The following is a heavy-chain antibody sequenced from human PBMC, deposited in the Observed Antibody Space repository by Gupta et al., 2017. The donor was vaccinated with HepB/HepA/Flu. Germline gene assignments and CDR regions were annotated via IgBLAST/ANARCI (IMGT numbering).Heavy chain of an antibody. Sequence: EVQLLESGGGLVQPGGSLRLSCAASGFTFSSSALSWVRQAPGKGLEWVSAISGSGGSTYYADSVKGRFTISRDNSKNTLYLQMNSLRAEDTAVYYCAKASPALMVVAAVFDYWGQGTLVTVSS. CDR3: AKASPALMVVAAVFDY. D-gene: IGHD2-15*01. V-gene: IGHV3-23*01. CDR1: GFTFSSSA. J-gene: IGHJ4*01. CDR2: ISGSGGST.